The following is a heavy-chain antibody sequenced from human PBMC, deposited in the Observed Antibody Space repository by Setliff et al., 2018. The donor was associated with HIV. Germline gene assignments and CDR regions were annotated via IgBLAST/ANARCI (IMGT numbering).Heavy chain of an antibody. CDR3: TTGPYNGYSD. J-gene: IGHJ4*01. D-gene: IGHD5-12*01. Sequence: PGGSLRLSCAASGFTSGFAFSHYWMHWVRQVPGKGLVWVSRITNDVSATTYADFVKGRFTISRDNAKNMVYLQMNSLRVEDTAVNYCTTGPYNGYSDWGHGTAVTVSS. CDR2: ITNDVSAT. V-gene: IGHV3-74*01. CDR1: GFAFSHYW.